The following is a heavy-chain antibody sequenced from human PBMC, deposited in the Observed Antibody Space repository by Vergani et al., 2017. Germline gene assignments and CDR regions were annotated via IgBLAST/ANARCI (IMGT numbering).Heavy chain of an antibody. CDR2: INPSGGST. J-gene: IGHJ4*02. Sequence: QVQLVQSGAEVKKPGASVKVSCKASGYTFTSYYMHWVRQAPGQGLEWMGIINPSGGSTSYAQKFQGRVTMTRDTSTSTVYMELSSLRSEDTAVYYCARDYPSSGYYPYYFDYWGQGTLVTVSS. CDR1: GYTFTSYY. V-gene: IGHV1-46*01. CDR3: ARDYPSSGYYPYYFDY. D-gene: IGHD3-22*01.